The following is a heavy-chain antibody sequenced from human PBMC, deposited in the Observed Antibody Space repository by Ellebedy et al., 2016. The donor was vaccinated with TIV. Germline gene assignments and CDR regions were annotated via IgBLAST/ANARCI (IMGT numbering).Heavy chain of an antibody. CDR1: GYTFTRYG. J-gene: IGHJ2*01. CDR2: IAVFNGHT. V-gene: IGHV1-18*01. Sequence: ASVKVSCXVSGYTFTRYGMSWVRQAPGQGREWMGWIAVFNGHTKYAQKFQDRDVMTTETATSTVYMELRSLRSDDTAVYYCARSRLGGGHWYFDFWGRGTLVTVSS. CDR3: ARSRLGGGHWYFDF. D-gene: IGHD3-10*01.